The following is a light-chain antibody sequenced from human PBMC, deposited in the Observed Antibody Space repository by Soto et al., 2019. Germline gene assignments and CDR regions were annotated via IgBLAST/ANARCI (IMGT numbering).Light chain of an antibody. CDR2: EVS. CDR3: SSNTPGSPLV. J-gene: IGLJ2*01. Sequence: QSALTQPASVSGSPGQSITISCTGTSSDVGGYNYVSWYQQHPGKAPKLMIYEVSNRPSGVSNRFSGSKSGNTAPQTISGLRADEEADYYCSSNTPGSPLVFGEGTNLPVL. CDR1: SSDVGGYNY. V-gene: IGLV2-14*01.